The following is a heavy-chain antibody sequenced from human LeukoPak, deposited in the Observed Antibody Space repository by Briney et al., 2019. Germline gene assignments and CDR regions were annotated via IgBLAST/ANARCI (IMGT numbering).Heavy chain of an antibody. D-gene: IGHD3-3*01. Sequence: GGSLRLSCAASGFTFSNYAIHWVRQAPGKGLEWVALISYDGSDKYYADSVKGRFTISRDNSKNTLYLQMNSLRAEDTAVYYCAKTFWSGSDYWGQGTLVTVSS. CDR1: GFTFSNYA. V-gene: IGHV3-30-3*02. CDR2: ISYDGSDK. CDR3: AKTFWSGSDY. J-gene: IGHJ4*02.